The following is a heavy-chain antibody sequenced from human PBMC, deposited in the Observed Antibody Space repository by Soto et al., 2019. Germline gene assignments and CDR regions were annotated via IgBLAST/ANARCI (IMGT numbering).Heavy chain of an antibody. CDR3: ARDPSVLRYFDWLLGLDYFDY. CDR2: ISSSSSYI. Sequence: ESGGGLVKPGGSLRLSCAASGFTFSSYSMNWVRQAPGKGLEWVSSISSSSSYIYYADSVKGRFTISRDNAKNSLYLQMNSLRAEDTAVYYCARDPSVLRYFDWLLGLDYFDYWGQGTLVTVSS. V-gene: IGHV3-21*01. CDR1: GFTFSSYS. J-gene: IGHJ4*02. D-gene: IGHD3-9*01.